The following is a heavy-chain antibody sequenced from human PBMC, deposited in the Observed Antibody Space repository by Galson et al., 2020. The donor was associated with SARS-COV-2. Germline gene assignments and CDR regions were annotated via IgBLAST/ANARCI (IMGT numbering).Heavy chain of an antibody. V-gene: IGHV4-38-2*01. D-gene: IGHD3-10*01. J-gene: IGHJ5*01. CDR3: VRHYNYGSGSYDS. CDR2: FYHTGTT. Sequence: SETLSLTCDVSGYSIRSGYWWGWIRQPPGKGLEWIGSFYHTGTTYYNPSLKSRVTISVDTSNNHFSLRLSSVTAADTAVFYCVRHYNYGSGSYDSWGQGTLVTVSS. CDR1: GYSIRSGYW.